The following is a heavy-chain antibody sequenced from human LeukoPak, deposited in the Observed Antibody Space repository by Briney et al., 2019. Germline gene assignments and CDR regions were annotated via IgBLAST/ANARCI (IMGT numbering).Heavy chain of an antibody. D-gene: IGHD3-22*01. CDR1: GFTFSTYT. CDR2: ITSSSSFT. Sequence: GGSLRLSCAASGFTFSTYTMSWVRQAPGKGLDWVASITSSSSFTYYADSVKGRFTISRDNAKNSLYPQMNSLTVEDTAVYYCARSVGSYYGDLWGQGTLVTVSS. J-gene: IGHJ5*02. V-gene: IGHV3-21*01. CDR3: ARSVGSYYGDL.